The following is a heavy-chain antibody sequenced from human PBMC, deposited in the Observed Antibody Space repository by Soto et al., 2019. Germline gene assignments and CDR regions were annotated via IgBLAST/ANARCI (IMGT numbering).Heavy chain of an antibody. CDR1: GGSIGSGYY. D-gene: IGHD1-26*01. CDR3: ARLPNYSSTYYFDS. Sequence: SETLSLTCTVSGGSIGSGYYWGWIRQPPGKVLECIGTIYYIGDTYYNPSLKSRVTISVDTSKNQFSLRLSSVTAADTAVYYCARLPNYSSTYYFDSWGQGTLVTVSS. J-gene: IGHJ4*02. V-gene: IGHV4-39*01. CDR2: IYYIGDT.